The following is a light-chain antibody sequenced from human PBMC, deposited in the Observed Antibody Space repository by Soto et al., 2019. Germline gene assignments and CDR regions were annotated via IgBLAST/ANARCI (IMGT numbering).Light chain of an antibody. V-gene: IGKV1-33*01. J-gene: IGKJ4*01. Sequence: DIQMTQSPSSLSASVGDRVTITCQASQDMSNYLNWYQQKPGKAPKLLIYDASNLETGVPSRFSGSGSGTDFTFTISSLQPEDIATYSCQQYYNLPLTFGGGTKVEIK. CDR2: DAS. CDR1: QDMSNY. CDR3: QQYYNLPLT.